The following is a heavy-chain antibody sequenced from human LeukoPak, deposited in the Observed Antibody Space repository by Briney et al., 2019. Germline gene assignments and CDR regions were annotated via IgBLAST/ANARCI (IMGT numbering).Heavy chain of an antibody. CDR3: ARDTGSGSYYRTGFDP. V-gene: IGHV4-39*07. D-gene: IGHD3-10*01. Sequence: SETLSLTCTVSGRSISSSSYYWGWIRQSPGKGLEWIGSIYYSGSTYYNPSLKSRVTISVDTSKNQFSLKLSSVTAADTAVYYCARDTGSGSYYRTGFDPWGQGTLVTVSS. CDR1: GRSISSSSYY. CDR2: IYYSGST. J-gene: IGHJ5*02.